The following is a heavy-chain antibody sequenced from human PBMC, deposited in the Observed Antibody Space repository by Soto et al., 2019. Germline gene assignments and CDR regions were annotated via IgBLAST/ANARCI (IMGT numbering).Heavy chain of an antibody. D-gene: IGHD2-8*01. CDR1: GLTFNNAW. CDR2: IKSKNDGGAT. Sequence: PGGSLRLSCAASGLTFNNAWMNWVRQAPGKGLEWVGHIKSKNDGGATEYSAPVKDRFTISRDDSKNTLYLQMNSLKTEDTAVYYCTTDAQWGIWGQGTMVTVSS. J-gene: IGHJ3*02. CDR3: TTDAQWGI. V-gene: IGHV3-15*07.